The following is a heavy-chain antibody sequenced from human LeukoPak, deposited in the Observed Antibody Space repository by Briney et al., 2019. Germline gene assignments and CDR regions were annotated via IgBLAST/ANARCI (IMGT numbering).Heavy chain of an antibody. CDR2: ISGDGGIT. CDR3: AKPQHYGRGDFDY. Sequence: GGSLRLSCAASGFNFYDYAMDWVRQAPGGGQEWVSLISGDGGITYYADFVKGRFTISRDNSKNSLYLQMNSLRTEDTALYYCAKPQHYGRGDFDYWGQGTLVTVSS. V-gene: IGHV3-43*02. J-gene: IGHJ4*02. D-gene: IGHD3-10*01. CDR1: GFNFYDYA.